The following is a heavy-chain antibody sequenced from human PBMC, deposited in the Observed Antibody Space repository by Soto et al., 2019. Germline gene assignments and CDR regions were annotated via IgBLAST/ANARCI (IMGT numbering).Heavy chain of an antibody. CDR3: ARRGYCTNDVCPYYYYYMDV. Sequence: GGSLRLSCAASGFTFSSYGMHWVRQAPGKGLEWVAVIWYDGSNKYYADSVKGRFTISRDNSKNTLFLQMNSLRAEDTAVYYCARRGYCTNDVCPYYYYYMDVWGKGTTVTVSS. J-gene: IGHJ6*03. CDR1: GFTFSSYG. V-gene: IGHV3-33*01. CDR2: IWYDGSNK. D-gene: IGHD2-8*01.